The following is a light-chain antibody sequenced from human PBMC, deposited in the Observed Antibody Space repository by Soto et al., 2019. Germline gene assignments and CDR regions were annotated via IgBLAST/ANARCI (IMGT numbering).Light chain of an antibody. J-gene: IGLJ1*01. V-gene: IGLV2-14*02. Sequence: QSALAQPASVSGSPGQSITISCTGTSSDVGTYNLVSWYQQYAGKAPKLIIYKVSNRPSGVSNRFSGSKSGNTASLTISGLQAADEADYYCSSYTTSSTYAFGTGTKVTVL. CDR1: SSDVGTYNL. CDR3: SSYTTSSTYA. CDR2: KVS.